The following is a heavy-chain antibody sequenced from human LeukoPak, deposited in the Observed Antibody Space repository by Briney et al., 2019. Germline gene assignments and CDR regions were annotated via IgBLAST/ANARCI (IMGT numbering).Heavy chain of an antibody. CDR1: GGSFSGYY. D-gene: IGHD3-10*01. J-gene: IGHJ4*02. CDR2: INHSGST. CDR3: ARTESRYYFDY. Sequence: SETLSLTCAVYGGSFSGYYWSWIRQPPGKGLEWIGEINHSGSTNYNPSLKSRVTISVDTSKNQFSLKLSPVTAADTAVYYCARTESRYYFDYWGQGTLVTVSS. V-gene: IGHV4-34*01.